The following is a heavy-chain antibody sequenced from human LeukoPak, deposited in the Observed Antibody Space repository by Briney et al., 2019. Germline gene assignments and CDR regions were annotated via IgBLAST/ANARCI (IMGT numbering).Heavy chain of an antibody. Sequence: PGGSLRLSCAASGFIFSSYAMYWVRQAPGKGLESVSGIHSNGGSTFYANSVKGRFTISRDNFKNTLYLQVGSLRGEDMAVYYCARAQTGATSYFFDVWGQGTLVTVSS. J-gene: IGHJ4*02. V-gene: IGHV3-64*01. CDR2: IHSNGGST. D-gene: IGHD1-7*01. CDR1: GFIFSSYA. CDR3: ARAQTGATSYFFDV.